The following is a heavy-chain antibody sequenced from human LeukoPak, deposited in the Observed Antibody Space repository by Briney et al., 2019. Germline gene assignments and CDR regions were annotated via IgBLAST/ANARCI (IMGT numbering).Heavy chain of an antibody. D-gene: IGHD4-17*01. V-gene: IGHV3-7*03. Sequence: GGSLRLSCAASGFTFSSYWMSWVRQAPGKGLEWVANIKQDGSEKYYVDSVKGRFTISRDNSKNTLYLQMNSLRAEDTAVYYCAKASTVPPIYFDYWGQGTLVTVSS. J-gene: IGHJ4*02. CDR1: GFTFSSYW. CDR2: IKQDGSEK. CDR3: AKASTVPPIYFDY.